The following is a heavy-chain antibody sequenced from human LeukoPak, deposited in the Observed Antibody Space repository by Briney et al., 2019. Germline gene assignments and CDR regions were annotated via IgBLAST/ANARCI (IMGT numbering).Heavy chain of an antibody. V-gene: IGHV4-39*01. CDR1: GGSISSSSYS. D-gene: IGHD3-9*01. Sequence: SETLSLTCTVSGGSISSSSYSWGWIRQPPGKGLEWIGSIYYSGSTYYNPSLKSRVTISVDTSKNQFSLKLSSVTAADTAVYYCARQSSYYDILTGYLAEYFQHWGQGTLVTVSS. J-gene: IGHJ1*01. CDR3: ARQSSYYDILTGYLAEYFQH. CDR2: IYYSGST.